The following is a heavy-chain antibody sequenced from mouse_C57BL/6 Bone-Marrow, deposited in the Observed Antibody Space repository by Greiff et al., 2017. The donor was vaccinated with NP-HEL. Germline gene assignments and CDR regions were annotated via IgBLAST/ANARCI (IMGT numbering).Heavy chain of an antibody. Sequence: QVQLQQPGAELVKPGASVKLSCKASGYTFTSYWMQWVKPRPGQGLEWIGEIDPSDSYTNYNQKFKGKATLTVDTSSSTAYMQLSSLTSEDSAVYYCARWAGYWFAYWGQGTLVTVSA. CDR2: IDPSDSYT. D-gene: IGHD2-2*01. V-gene: IGHV1-50*01. CDR1: GYTFTSYW. CDR3: ARWAGYWFAY. J-gene: IGHJ3*01.